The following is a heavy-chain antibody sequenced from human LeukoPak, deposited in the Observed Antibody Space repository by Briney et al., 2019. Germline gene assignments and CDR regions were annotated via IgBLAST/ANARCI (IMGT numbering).Heavy chain of an antibody. J-gene: IGHJ4*02. CDR1: GFTFSSHD. CDR2: ISYEGRNQ. CDR3: AKDGARYLLTYYFEY. D-gene: IGHD3-9*01. V-gene: IGHV3-30*18. Sequence: PGESLTLSCAASGFTFSSHDMHWVRQAPGKGLEGVAAISYEGRNQLYAVCVKRRITILRNNYKNTVTQQMNSLRDDDTAVYYCAKDGARYLLTYYFEYWGQGTLVTVSS.